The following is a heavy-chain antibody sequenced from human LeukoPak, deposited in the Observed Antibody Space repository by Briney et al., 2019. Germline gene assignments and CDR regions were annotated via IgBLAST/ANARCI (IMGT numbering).Heavy chain of an antibody. Sequence: GRTLRLSCAASGFTFSSYGMHWVRQAPGKGLEWVAVIWYDGSNKYYADSVKGRFTISRDNSKNTLYLQMNSLRAEDTAVYYCARVGGIAAAQGFDYWGQGTLVTVSS. J-gene: IGHJ4*02. V-gene: IGHV3-33*01. D-gene: IGHD6-13*01. CDR3: ARVGGIAAAQGFDY. CDR2: IWYDGSNK. CDR1: GFTFSSYG.